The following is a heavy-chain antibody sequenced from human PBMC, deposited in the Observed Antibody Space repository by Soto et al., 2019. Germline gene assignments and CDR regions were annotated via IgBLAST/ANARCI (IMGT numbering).Heavy chain of an antibody. J-gene: IGHJ4*02. CDR1: GFTFSTYG. CDR3: ARGGDYNWNPDY. D-gene: IGHD1-20*01. Sequence: QVHLVESGGGVVQPGRSLRLSCAASGFTFSTYGMHWVRQAPGKGLEWVAVISYDGSGKYYADSVKGRFTISRDNSKNTLFLQMNSLRAEDTAVYYCARGGDYNWNPDYWGQGTLVTVSS. V-gene: IGHV3-30*03. CDR2: ISYDGSGK.